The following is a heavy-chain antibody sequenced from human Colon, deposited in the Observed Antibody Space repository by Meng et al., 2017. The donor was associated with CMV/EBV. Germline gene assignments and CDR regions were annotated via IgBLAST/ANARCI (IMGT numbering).Heavy chain of an antibody. CDR3: VRMTTGGFDY. CDR1: GFKFSSYR. J-gene: IGHJ4*02. CDR2: IGTDNFDI. V-gene: IGHV3-21*01. D-gene: IGHD1-1*01. Sequence: GESLKISCAASGFKFSSYRMNWVRQAPRKGLEWVSHIGTDNFDIFYADSVKGRFTISRDDAKNSLYLQMSSLRAEDTAVYYCVRMTTGGFDYWGQGALVTVSS.